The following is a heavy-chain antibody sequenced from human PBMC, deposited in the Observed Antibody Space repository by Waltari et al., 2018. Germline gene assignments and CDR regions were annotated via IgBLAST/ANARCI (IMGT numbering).Heavy chain of an antibody. CDR1: GFTFSSYG. D-gene: IGHD6-13*01. Sequence: QVQLVESGGGVVQPGRSLRLSCAASGFTFSSYGMHWVRQAPGKGLEWVAVIWFDGSNKYYSDSVKGRVTISRDNSKNTLYLQMNSLRAEDTAVYYCAREPSSSWYYFDYWGQGTLVTVSS. V-gene: IGHV3-33*01. CDR3: AREPSSSWYYFDY. J-gene: IGHJ4*02. CDR2: IWFDGSNK.